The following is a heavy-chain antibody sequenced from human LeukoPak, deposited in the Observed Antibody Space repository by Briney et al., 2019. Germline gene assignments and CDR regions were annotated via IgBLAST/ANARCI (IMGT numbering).Heavy chain of an antibody. Sequence: ASVKVSCKASGYTFTGYYMHWVRQAPGQGLEWMGWVNPNSGGTNYAQKFQGRVTMTRDTSISTVYMELSSLRSEDTAVYYCARGAVLGIVGATQPSFDYWGQGTLVTVSS. V-gene: IGHV1-2*02. CDR3: ARGAVLGIVGATQPSFDY. D-gene: IGHD1-26*01. CDR1: GYTFTGYY. CDR2: VNPNSGGT. J-gene: IGHJ4*02.